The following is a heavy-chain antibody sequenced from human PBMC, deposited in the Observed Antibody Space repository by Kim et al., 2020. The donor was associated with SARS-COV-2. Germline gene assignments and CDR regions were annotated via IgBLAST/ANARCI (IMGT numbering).Heavy chain of an antibody. CDR2: ISGSGGST. J-gene: IGHJ4*02. V-gene: IGHV3-23*01. Sequence: GGSLRLSCAASGFTFSIYAMSCFLHAPLKGLYLVSSISGSGGSTYYADSVKGRYTISRYNSKNTLYLQMNSLRAEDTAVYYCAKGMVLRYFDWLPAYFDYWGQGTLVTVSS. CDR3: AKGMVLRYFDWLPAYFDY. D-gene: IGHD3-9*01. CDR1: GFTFSIYA.